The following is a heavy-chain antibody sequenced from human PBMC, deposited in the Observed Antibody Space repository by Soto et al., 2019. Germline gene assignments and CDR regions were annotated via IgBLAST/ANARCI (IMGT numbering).Heavy chain of an antibody. CDR1: GFTFDDYA. J-gene: IGHJ6*02. CDR3: AKAGERGSYMWYYYGMDV. CDR2: ISWNSGSI. D-gene: IGHD1-26*01. Sequence: EVQLVESGGGLVQPGRSLRLSCAASGFTFDDYAMHWVRQAPGKGLEWVSGISWNSGSIGYADSLKGRFTISRDNAKNSLYLQMNSLRAEDTALYYCAKAGERGSYMWYYYGMDVWGQGTTVTVSS. V-gene: IGHV3-9*01.